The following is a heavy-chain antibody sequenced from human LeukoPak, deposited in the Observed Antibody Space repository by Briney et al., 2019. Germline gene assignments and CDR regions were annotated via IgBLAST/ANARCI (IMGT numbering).Heavy chain of an antibody. J-gene: IGHJ4*02. Sequence: GASVKVSCKASGYTFTGYYMHWVRQAPGQGLEWMGWINPNSGGTNYAQKFQGRVTMTRDTSISTAYMELSRLRSDDTAVYYYARAQQNYGDYVGDFDYWGQGTLVTVSS. D-gene: IGHD4-17*01. V-gene: IGHV1-2*02. CDR2: INPNSGGT. CDR1: GYTFTGYY. CDR3: ARAQQNYGDYVGDFDY.